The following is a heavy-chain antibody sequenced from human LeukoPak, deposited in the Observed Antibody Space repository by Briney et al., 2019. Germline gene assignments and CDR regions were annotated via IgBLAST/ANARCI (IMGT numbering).Heavy chain of an antibody. CDR2: IYYSGST. J-gene: IGHJ6*02. CDR1: GGSFSGYY. V-gene: IGHV4-59*08. Sequence: SETLSLTCAVYGGSFSGYYWSWLRQPPGKGLEWIGYIYYSGSTNYNPSLKSRVTISVDTSKNQFSLKLSSVTAADTAVYYCARHSAAAGTPSYYGMDVWGQGTTVTVSS. D-gene: IGHD6-13*01. CDR3: ARHSAAAGTPSYYGMDV.